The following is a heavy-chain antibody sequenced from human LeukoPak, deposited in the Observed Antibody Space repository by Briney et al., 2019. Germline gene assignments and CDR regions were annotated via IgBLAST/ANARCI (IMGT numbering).Heavy chain of an antibody. CDR3: AREQWEILHHGAFDI. D-gene: IGHD1-26*01. CDR2: ISSSGSTI. Sequence: PGGSLRLSCAASGFTFSDYYMSWIRQAPGKGLEWVSYISSSGSTIYYADSVKGRFTIPRDNAKNSVYLQMNSLRAEDTAVYYCAREQWEILHHGAFDIWGQGTMVTVSS. J-gene: IGHJ3*02. V-gene: IGHV3-11*01. CDR1: GFTFSDYY.